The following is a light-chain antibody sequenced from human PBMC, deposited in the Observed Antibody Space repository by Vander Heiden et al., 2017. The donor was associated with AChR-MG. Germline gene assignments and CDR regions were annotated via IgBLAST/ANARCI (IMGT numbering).Light chain of an antibody. J-gene: IGKJ1*01. V-gene: IGKV3-15*01. CDR1: QSVSNN. Sequence: EMVMTQSPGTLSVSPGQRVTLSCRSSQSVSNNLAWYQQKPGQSPRLLIYGATARATGTPARFSGTGSGTDFTLTINSLQSEDFAIYYCQQYNSWPSWTFGQVTKVEIK. CDR3: QQYNSWPSWT. CDR2: GAT.